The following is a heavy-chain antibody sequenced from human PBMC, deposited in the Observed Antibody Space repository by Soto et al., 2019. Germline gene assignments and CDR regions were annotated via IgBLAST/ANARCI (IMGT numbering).Heavy chain of an antibody. D-gene: IGHD2-15*01. CDR3: ARVGWRLPYFDY. CDR1: GGSVSSGSYY. CDR2: IYYSGST. V-gene: IGHV4-61*01. J-gene: IGHJ4*02. Sequence: SETLSLTCTVSGGSVSSGSYYWGWIRQPPGKGLEWIGYIYYSGSTNYNPSLKSRVTISVDTSKNQFSLKLSSVTAADTAVYYCARVGWRLPYFDYWGQGTLVTVSS.